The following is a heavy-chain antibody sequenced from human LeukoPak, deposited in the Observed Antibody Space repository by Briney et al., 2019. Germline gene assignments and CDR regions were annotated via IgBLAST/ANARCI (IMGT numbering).Heavy chain of an antibody. D-gene: IGHD4-17*01. V-gene: IGHV5-51*01. CDR1: GYSFTSYW. CDR3: ARQSQGPLNYGDYVDPSRGAFDI. Sequence: GESLKISCKGSGYSFTSYWIGWVRQMPGKGLEWMGIIYPGDSDTRYSPSFRGQVTISADKSISTAYLQWSSLKASDTAMYYCARQSQGPLNYGDYVDPSRGAFDIWGQGTMVTVSS. CDR2: IYPGDSDT. J-gene: IGHJ3*02.